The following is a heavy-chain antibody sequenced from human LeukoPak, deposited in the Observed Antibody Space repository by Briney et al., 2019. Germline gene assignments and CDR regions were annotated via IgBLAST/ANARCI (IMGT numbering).Heavy chain of an antibody. J-gene: IGHJ6*02. CDR1: GFTFGSYS. Sequence: PGGSLRLSCAASGFTFGSYSMNWVRQAPGKGLEWVSYISSSSSTIYYADSVKGRFTISRDNAKNSLYLQMNSLRAEDTAVYYCARDLADWGFGYYYYGMDVWGQGTTVTVSS. CDR2: ISSSSSTI. D-gene: IGHD7-27*01. CDR3: ARDLADWGFGYYYYGMDV. V-gene: IGHV3-48*04.